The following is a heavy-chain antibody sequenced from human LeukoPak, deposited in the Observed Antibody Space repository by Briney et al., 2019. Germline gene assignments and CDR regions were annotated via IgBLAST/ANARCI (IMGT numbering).Heavy chain of an antibody. D-gene: IGHD5-24*01. CDR1: GLTFNIYD. V-gene: IGHV3-23*01. Sequence: GGSLRLSCAASGLTFNIYDMHWVRQAPGKGLEWVSVISAGGGTKDYADSVRGRFTVSRDNSRNTLFLQMNSLRAEDTAIYYCAKDQEGYHRPIDYWGQGTLITVSS. CDR3: AKDQEGYHRPIDY. J-gene: IGHJ4*02. CDR2: ISAGGGTK.